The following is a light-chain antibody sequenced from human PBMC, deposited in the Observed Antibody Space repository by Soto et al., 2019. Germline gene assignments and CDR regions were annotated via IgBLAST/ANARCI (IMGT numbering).Light chain of an antibody. CDR3: QQSNNWPWT. Sequence: EIVMTPSPATLSVSPGERATLSCRASQSVSNNLAWYQQQPGQAPMLLIFGASTRATGVPARFSGSGSGTDFTLTINSLQSEDFAVYYCQQSNNWPWTFGQGTKVDIK. CDR2: GAS. J-gene: IGKJ1*01. CDR1: QSVSNN. V-gene: IGKV3-15*01.